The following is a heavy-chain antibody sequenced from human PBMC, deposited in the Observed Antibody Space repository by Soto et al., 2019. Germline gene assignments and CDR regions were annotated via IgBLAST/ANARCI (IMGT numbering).Heavy chain of an antibody. J-gene: IGHJ6*02. D-gene: IGHD3-10*01. CDR1: GYTFTGYY. Sequence: ASLKVSCKSSGYTFTGYYMHWVRQAPGQGLEWMGWINPNSGGTNYAQKFQGRVTMTRDTSISTAYMELSRLRSDDTAVYYCARALMAHYYGSGSYPYYYRMDVWGQGTTVTAYS. CDR2: INPNSGGT. V-gene: IGHV1-2*02. CDR3: ARALMAHYYGSGSYPYYYRMDV.